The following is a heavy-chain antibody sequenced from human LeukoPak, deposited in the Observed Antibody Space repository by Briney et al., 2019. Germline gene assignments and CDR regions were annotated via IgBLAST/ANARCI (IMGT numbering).Heavy chain of an antibody. Sequence: PSETLSLTCAVYGGSFSGYYWSWIRQPPGKGLEWIGEINHSGSTNYNPSLKSRVTISVDTSKNQSSLKLSSVTAADTAVYYCARGRNSDFWRNEAYNWFAPWGQGTLVTVSS. V-gene: IGHV4-34*01. CDR3: ARGRNSDFWRNEAYNWFAP. D-gene: IGHD3-3*01. CDR1: GGSFSGYY. J-gene: IGHJ5*02. CDR2: INHSGST.